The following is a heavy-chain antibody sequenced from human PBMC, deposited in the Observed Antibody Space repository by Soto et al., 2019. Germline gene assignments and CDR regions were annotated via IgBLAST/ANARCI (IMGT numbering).Heavy chain of an antibody. Sequence: GGSLRLSCAASGFTFSSYSMNWVRQAPGKGLEWVSSISSSSSYIYYADSVKGRFTISRDNAKNSLYLQMNSLRAEDTAVYYCAIDKGLERHRAPHAVWGKGTSVTGSS. V-gene: IGHV3-21*01. CDR2: ISSSSSYI. D-gene: IGHD1-1*01. J-gene: IGHJ6*04. CDR1: GFTFSSYS. CDR3: AIDKGLERHRAPHAV.